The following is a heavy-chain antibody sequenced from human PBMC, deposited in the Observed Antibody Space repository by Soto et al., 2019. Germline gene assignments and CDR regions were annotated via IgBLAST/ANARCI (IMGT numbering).Heavy chain of an antibody. CDR2: ISYDGSNK. Sequence: PGGSLRLSCAASGFTFSSYGMHWVRQAPGKGLEWVAVISYDGSNKYYADSVKGRFTISRDNSKNTLYLQMNSLRAEDTAVYYCAKPESTVVVAATHYYYYGMDVWGQGTTVTSP. CDR3: AKPESTVVVAATHYYYYGMDV. J-gene: IGHJ6*02. CDR1: GFTFSSYG. V-gene: IGHV3-30*18. D-gene: IGHD2-15*01.